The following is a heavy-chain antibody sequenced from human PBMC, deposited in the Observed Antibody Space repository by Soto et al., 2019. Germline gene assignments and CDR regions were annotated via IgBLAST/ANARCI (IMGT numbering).Heavy chain of an antibody. CDR2: ISGSGGST. V-gene: IGHV3-23*01. CDR3: AKDHHRIAAAGQGFDY. CDR1: GFTFSSHA. J-gene: IGHJ4*02. Sequence: EVQLLESGGGLVQPGGSLRLSCAASGFTFSSHAMSWVRQAPGKGLEWVSAISGSGGSTYYADSVKGRFTISRDNSKNTLYLQMNSLRAEDTAVYYCAKDHHRIAAAGQGFDYWGPGTLVTVSS. D-gene: IGHD6-13*01.